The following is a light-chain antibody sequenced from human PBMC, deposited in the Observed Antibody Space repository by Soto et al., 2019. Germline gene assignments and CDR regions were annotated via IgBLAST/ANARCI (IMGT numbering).Light chain of an antibody. Sequence: QSVLTQPPSVSGAPGQRVTISCTGSRSNIGAGYDVHWYQQLPGTAPKLLIYGNSNRPSGVPDRFSGSKSGTSASLAITGLQAEDEADYYCQSYDSSLSALYVFGTGTKVTAL. V-gene: IGLV1-40*01. J-gene: IGLJ1*01. CDR3: QSYDSSLSALYV. CDR1: RSNIGAGYD. CDR2: GNS.